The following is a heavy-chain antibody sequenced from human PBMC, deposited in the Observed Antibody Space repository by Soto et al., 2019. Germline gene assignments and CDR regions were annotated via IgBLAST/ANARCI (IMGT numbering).Heavy chain of an antibody. CDR1: GYTFTSYD. V-gene: IGHV1-8*01. CDR2: MNPNSGNT. J-gene: IGHJ6*03. CDR3: ARPYCSSTSCYLGYYYYMDV. Sequence: QVQLVQSGAEVKKPGASVKVSCKASGYTFTSYDINWVRQATGQGLEWMGWMNPNSGNTGYAQKFQCRVNMPRNTSKSTAYMELRSLRSEDTAVYYCARPYCSSTSCYLGYYYYMDVWGKGTTVTVSS. D-gene: IGHD2-2*01.